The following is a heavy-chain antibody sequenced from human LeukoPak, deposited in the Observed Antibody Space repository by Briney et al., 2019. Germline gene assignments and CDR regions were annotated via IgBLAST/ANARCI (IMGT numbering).Heavy chain of an antibody. Sequence: PGGSLRLSCAASGFTFSSHAMTWVRQASGKGLEWVANIKHDGSEDYFVDSVKGRFTISRDNAENSLHLQMSSLRAEDTAVYYCARSANYGGHAFFDYWGQGILVIVSS. D-gene: IGHD4/OR15-4a*01. CDR2: IKHDGSED. CDR3: ARSANYGGHAFFDY. CDR1: GFTFSSHA. J-gene: IGHJ4*02. V-gene: IGHV3-7*01.